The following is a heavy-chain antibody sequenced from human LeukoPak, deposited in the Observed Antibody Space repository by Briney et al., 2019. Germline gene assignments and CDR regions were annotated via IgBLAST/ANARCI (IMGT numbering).Heavy chain of an antibody. V-gene: IGHV3-30*04. D-gene: IGHD5-18*01. J-gene: IGHJ4*02. CDR3: ARDLSANTAIMDY. CDR2: ISYDGSNK. Sequence: GGSLRLSCAASGSTFSSYAMHWVRQAPGKGLEWVAVISYDGSNKYYADSVKGRFTISRDNSKNTLYLQMNSLRAEDTAVYYCARDLSANTAIMDYWGQGTLVTVSS. CDR1: GSTFSSYA.